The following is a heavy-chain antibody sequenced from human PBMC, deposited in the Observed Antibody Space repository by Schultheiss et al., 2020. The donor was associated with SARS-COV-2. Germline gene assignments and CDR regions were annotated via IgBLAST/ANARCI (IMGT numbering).Heavy chain of an antibody. CDR1: GGSFSGYY. CDR3: ARDIGGDQWFGELLHLFDY. CDR2: IYTSGST. D-gene: IGHD3-10*01. V-gene: IGHV4-4*07. J-gene: IGHJ4*02. Sequence: SETLSLTCAVYGGSFSGYYWSWIRQPAGKGLEWIGRIYTSGSTNYNPSLKSRVTMSVDTSKNQFSLKLSSVTAADTAVYYCARDIGGDQWFGELLHLFDYWGQGTLVTVSS.